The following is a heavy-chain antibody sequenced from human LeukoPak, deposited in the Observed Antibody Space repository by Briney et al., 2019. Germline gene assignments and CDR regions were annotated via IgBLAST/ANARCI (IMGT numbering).Heavy chain of an antibody. CDR3: GRTPRPNKWSDAFDI. CDR1: GITLSNYG. CDR2: ISGSCGST. J-gene: IGHJ3*02. D-gene: IGHD2-15*01. Sequence: GGSLRLSCGVSGITLSNYGMSWIRQAPGKGLEWVSGISGSCGSTYYADSVKGRFTISRDNSKNTLYLQMNSLTPDDTAVYYCGRTPRPNKWSDAFDIWGQGTMVTVSS. V-gene: IGHV3-23*01.